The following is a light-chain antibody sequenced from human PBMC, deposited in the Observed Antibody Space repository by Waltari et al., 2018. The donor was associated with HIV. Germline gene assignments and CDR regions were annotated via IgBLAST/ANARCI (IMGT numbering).Light chain of an antibody. J-gene: IGLJ3*02. V-gene: IGLV1-44*01. CDR1: SSNIGSNI. CDR3: AAWDDSLNAWV. Sequence: QSVLTQPPSASGTPGQRVSISCSGSSSNIGSNIVNWYQQLPGTAPKLLIYSNNQRPSGVPDRFSGSKSGTSASLAISGLRSEDEADYYCAAWDDSLNAWVFGGGTKLTVL. CDR2: SNN.